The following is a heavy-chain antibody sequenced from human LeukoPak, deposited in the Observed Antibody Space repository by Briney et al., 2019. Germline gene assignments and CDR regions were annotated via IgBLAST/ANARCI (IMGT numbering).Heavy chain of an antibody. CDR2: ITGDGSDT. CDR3: AKAVRYSTTWAAEYFHD. CDR1: GFTFSSHAYA. J-gene: IGHJ1*01. V-gene: IGHV3-23*01. D-gene: IGHD6-13*01. Sequence: GGSLRLSCAASGFTFSSHAYAMRWVRQAPGKGLEWVSAITGDGSDTYYANSVKGRFTISRDDSKNTLHLQMNSLRAEDTAVYYCAKAVRYSTTWAAEYFHDWGQGTRVTVSS.